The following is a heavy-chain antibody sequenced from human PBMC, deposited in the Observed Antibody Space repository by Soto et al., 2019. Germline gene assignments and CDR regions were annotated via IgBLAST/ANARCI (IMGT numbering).Heavy chain of an antibody. CDR1: GYNFTNYA. D-gene: IGHD3-3*01. CDR3: GRYDTILGTNEVDN. CDR2: ISVHSGYT. Sequence: QVHLEQSRGEVKRPGASVRVSCKASGYNFTNYAITWVRQAPGQGLQWMGWISVHSGYTYYTQSLRGRLTMTKDTSTTTAYMDMRSLTADDSAVYYCGRYDTILGTNEVDNWCQGTPVTVS. V-gene: IGHV1-18*04. J-gene: IGHJ4*02.